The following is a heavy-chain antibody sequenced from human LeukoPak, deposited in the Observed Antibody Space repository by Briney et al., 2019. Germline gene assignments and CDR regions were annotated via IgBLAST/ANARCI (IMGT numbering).Heavy chain of an antibody. J-gene: IGHJ4*02. D-gene: IGHD5-24*01. CDR3: ARETEMANLDY. CDR2: IKQDGSEK. V-gene: IGHV3-7*04. Sequence: QPGGSLRLSCAASGFTFSSYEMNWVRQAPGKGLEWVANIKQDGSEKYYVDSVKGRFTISRDNAKKSLYLQMNSLRAEDTAVYYCARETEMANLDYWGQGTLVTVSS. CDR1: GFTFSSYE.